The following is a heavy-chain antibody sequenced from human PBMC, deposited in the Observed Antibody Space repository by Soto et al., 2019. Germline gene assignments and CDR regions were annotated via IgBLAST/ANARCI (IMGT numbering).Heavy chain of an antibody. D-gene: IGHD6-13*01. J-gene: IGHJ3*02. CDR3: ARHLWVGTSWYLGALDI. CDR2: IYYSGST. CDR1: GDSISNYY. V-gene: IGHV4-59*08. Sequence: QVQLQESDPGLVKPSETLSLTCTVSGDSISNYYWSWIRQPPGKGLEWIGYIYYSGSTHYHPSLKSRVTISVDTSKNQFSLNLSSVTAADTAVYYCARHLWVGTSWYLGALDIWGQGTMVTVSS.